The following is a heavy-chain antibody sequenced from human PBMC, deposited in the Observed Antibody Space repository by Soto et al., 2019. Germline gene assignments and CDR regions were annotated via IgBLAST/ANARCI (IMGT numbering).Heavy chain of an antibody. V-gene: IGHV4-39*01. CDR1: GGSISSSSYY. J-gene: IGHJ5*02. CDR2: IYYSGST. D-gene: IGHD6-13*01. CDR3: ATSGPYSSSWYVAANWSDP. Sequence: SDTLSLTCTVSGGSISSSSYYWGWIRQPPGKGLEWIGSIYYSGSTYYNPSLKSRVTISVDTSKNQFSLKLSSVTAADTAVYYCATSGPYSSSWYVAANWSDPWGQGTLVTVSS.